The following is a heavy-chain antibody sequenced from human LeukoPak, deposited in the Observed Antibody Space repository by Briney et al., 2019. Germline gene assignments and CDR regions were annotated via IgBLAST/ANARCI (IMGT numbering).Heavy chain of an antibody. CDR1: GGTFSSYA. D-gene: IGHD3-22*01. V-gene: IGHV1-69*13. J-gene: IGHJ4*02. CDR3: ARGTMIVAGGGGGAQYYFDY. Sequence: GASVKVSCKASGGTFSSYAISWVRQAPGQGLEWMGGIIPIFGTANYAQKFQGRVTITADESTSTAYMGLSSLRSEDTAVYYCARGTMIVAGGGGGAQYYFDYWGQGTLVTVSS. CDR2: IIPIFGTA.